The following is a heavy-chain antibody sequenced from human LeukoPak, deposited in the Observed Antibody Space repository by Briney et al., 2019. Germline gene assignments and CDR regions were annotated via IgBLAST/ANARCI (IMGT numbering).Heavy chain of an antibody. D-gene: IGHD3-3*01. CDR1: GFTFSSYN. CDR2: ISSSSSTI. CDR3: AREPLSGRGYYYMDV. J-gene: IGHJ6*03. Sequence: PGGSPRLSCAASGFTFSSYNMNWVRQAPGKGLEWVSYISSSSSTIYYADSVKGRFTISRDNAKNSLYLQMNSLRAEDTAVYYCAREPLSGRGYYYMDVWGKGTTVTISS. V-gene: IGHV3-48*04.